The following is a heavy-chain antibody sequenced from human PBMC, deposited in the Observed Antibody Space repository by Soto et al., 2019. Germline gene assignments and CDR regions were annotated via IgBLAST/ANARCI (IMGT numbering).Heavy chain of an antibody. J-gene: IGHJ6*02. CDR2: VNTNGRST. V-gene: IGHV3-23*01. CDR1: GLAFGNYA. Sequence: GGSLRLSCRASGLAFGNYAMNWVRQVPGRGLEWVAGVNTNGRSTYYADSVRGRFTISRDNSKITVYLQMNSLRAEDTAAYYCAKDRAFNYFYGMDVWGQGTTVTVSS. CDR3: AKDRAFNYFYGMDV. D-gene: IGHD3-10*01.